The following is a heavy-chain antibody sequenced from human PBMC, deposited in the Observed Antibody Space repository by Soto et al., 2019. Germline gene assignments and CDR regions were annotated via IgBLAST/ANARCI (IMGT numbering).Heavy chain of an antibody. Sequence: PWESLKISCKGSWYSLTSYWISWGRQMPGKGLGWMGRIDPSDSYTNYSPSFQGHVTISADKSISTAYLQWSSLRASDTAMYYCARAREEGCSSTSCSHGMDVWGQGTTVTVYS. D-gene: IGHD2-2*01. CDR1: WYSLTSYW. V-gene: IGHV5-10-1*01. CDR2: IDPSDSYT. CDR3: ARAREEGCSSTSCSHGMDV. J-gene: IGHJ6*02.